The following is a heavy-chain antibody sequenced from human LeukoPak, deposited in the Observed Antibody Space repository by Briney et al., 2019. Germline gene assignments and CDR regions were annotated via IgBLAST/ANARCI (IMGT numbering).Heavy chain of an antibody. CDR1: GFTFSDHY. Sequence: GGSLRLSCAASGFTFSDHYMSWIRQAPGKGLEWISYISSSGSTIYYADSVKGRFTISRDNAKNSLYLQMNSLRAEDTAVYYCARSGRLLWFGEDREFDYWGQGTLVTVSS. V-gene: IGHV3-11*01. CDR2: ISSSGSTI. J-gene: IGHJ4*02. D-gene: IGHD3-10*01. CDR3: ARSGRLLWFGEDREFDY.